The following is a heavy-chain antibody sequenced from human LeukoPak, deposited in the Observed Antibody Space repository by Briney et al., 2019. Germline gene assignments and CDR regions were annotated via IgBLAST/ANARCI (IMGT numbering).Heavy chain of an antibody. CDR2: IYYSGST. CDR1: GGSISSGGYY. J-gene: IGHJ5*02. V-gene: IGHV4-39*01. Sequence: PSETLSLTCTVSGGSISSGGYYWSWIRQPPGKGLEWIGSIYYSGSTYYNPSLKSRVTISVDTSKNQFSLKLSSVTAADTAVYYCARHVWSNRRNNWFDPWGQGTLVTVSS. D-gene: IGHD1-14*01. CDR3: ARHVWSNRRNNWFDP.